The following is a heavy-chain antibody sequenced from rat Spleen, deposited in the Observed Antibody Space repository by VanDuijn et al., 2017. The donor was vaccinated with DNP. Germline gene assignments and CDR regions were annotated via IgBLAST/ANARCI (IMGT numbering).Heavy chain of an antibody. V-gene: IGHV4-2*01. CDR2: INQGSSTI. D-gene: IGHD1-10*01. CDR3: SSATSTEDYFDF. Sequence: EVKLVESGGGLVQPGRSLKLSCAASGFNFNIYWMGWVRQAPGKGLEWIGEINQGSSTINYTPSLKDKFTISRDNAQNTLYLQMSKLGSEDTAIYYCSSATSTEDYFDFWGQGVMVTVSS. J-gene: IGHJ2*01. CDR1: GFNFNIYW.